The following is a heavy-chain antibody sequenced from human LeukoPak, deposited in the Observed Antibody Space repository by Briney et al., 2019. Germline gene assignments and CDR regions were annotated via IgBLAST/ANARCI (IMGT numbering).Heavy chain of an antibody. Sequence: GRSLRLSCVPAGFKFSDSRMTWVSQAAGKGLEWVSYISSDSSHIYYADSVKGRFTISRDIAKNSLYLQMNSLRDEDTAVYYCAKDLISGYNYGPFDCWGQGTLVTVSS. CDR1: GFKFSDSR. D-gene: IGHD5-18*01. J-gene: IGHJ4*02. V-gene: IGHV3-48*02. CDR3: AKDLISGYNYGPFDC. CDR2: ISSDSSHI.